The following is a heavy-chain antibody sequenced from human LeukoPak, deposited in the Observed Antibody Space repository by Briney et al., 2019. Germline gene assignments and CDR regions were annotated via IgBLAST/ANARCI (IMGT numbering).Heavy chain of an antibody. D-gene: IGHD5/OR15-5a*01. CDR2: ISGSGGST. V-gene: IGHV3-23*01. CDR3: AKDTPYPSTPAY. CDR1: GFTFSSYA. Sequence: GASLRHSCAASGFTFSSYAMSWVRQAPGKGLEWVSAISGSGGSTYYADSAKGRFTISRDNSKNTLYLQMNSLRAEDTAVYYCAKDTPYPSTPAYWGQGTLVTVSS. J-gene: IGHJ4*02.